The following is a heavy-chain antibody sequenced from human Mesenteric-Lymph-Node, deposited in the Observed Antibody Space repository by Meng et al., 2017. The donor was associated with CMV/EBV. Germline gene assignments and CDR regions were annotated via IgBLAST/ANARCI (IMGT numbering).Heavy chain of an antibody. CDR1: GFTFSSCN. J-gene: IGHJ4*02. D-gene: IGHD1-26*01. CDR2: VRHDESIT. Sequence: GESLKISCAASGFTFSSCNMNWVRQAPGKGLEWVAFVRHDESITYYADSVKGRFSISRDNSKSTVFLQMNNLRPEDTAVFYCVRPLGRGAAFDYWGQGTLVTVSS. V-gene: IGHV3-30*02. CDR3: VRPLGRGAAFDY.